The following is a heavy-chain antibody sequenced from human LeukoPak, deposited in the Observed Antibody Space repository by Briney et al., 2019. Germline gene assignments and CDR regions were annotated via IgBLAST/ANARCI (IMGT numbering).Heavy chain of an antibody. V-gene: IGHV3-30*02. CDR2: IRYNGNNQ. CDR1: GFTFSSYW. Sequence: GGSPRLSCAASGFTFSSYWMSWVRQAPGKGLEWVAFIRYNGNNQYYADSVKGRFTISRDNSKNTLYLQMNSLKGDDTAVYYCANDSAFYYIDVWGKGTTVIISS. J-gene: IGHJ6*03. D-gene: IGHD3-10*01. CDR3: ANDSAFYYIDV.